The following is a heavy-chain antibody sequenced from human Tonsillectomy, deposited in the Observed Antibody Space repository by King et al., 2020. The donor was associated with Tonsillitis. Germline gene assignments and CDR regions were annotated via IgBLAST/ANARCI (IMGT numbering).Heavy chain of an antibody. Sequence: VQLVESGAEVKKPGASVKVSCKASGYTFTSYDINWVRQATGQGLEWMGWMNPNSGNTGYAQKFQGRVTMTRNTSISTAYMELSSLRSEDTAVYYCAGGNSYGPPYYYYYGMDVWGQGTTVTVSS. D-gene: IGHD5-18*01. CDR3: AGGNSYGPPYYYYYGMDV. CDR1: GYTFTSYD. J-gene: IGHJ6*02. V-gene: IGHV1-8*01. CDR2: MNPNSGNT.